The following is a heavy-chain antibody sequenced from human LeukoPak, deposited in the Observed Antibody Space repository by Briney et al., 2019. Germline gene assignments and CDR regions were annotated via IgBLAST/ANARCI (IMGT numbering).Heavy chain of an antibody. CDR3: ARGGGDGTRYYYYSDWMDV. D-gene: IGHD1-7*01. J-gene: IGHJ6*02. CDR1: GGSFSDYY. V-gene: IGHV4-34*01. Sequence: SETLSLTCAVYGGSFSDYYWSWIRQPPGKGLEWIGEINHSGSTNYNPSLKSRVTISVDTSKNQFPLKLSSVTAADTAVYYCARGGGDGTRYYYYSDWMDVWSQATTVTVSS. CDR2: INHSGST.